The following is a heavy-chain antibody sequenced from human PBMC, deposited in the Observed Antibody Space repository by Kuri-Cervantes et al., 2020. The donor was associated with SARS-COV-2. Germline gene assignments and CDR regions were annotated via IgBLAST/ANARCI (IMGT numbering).Heavy chain of an antibody. V-gene: IGHV4-39*01. CDR3: ARYCSGSSCQGANWFDP. D-gene: IGHD2-2*01. CDR1: GGSISSSSYY. CDR2: IYYSGST. Sequence: SETLSLTCTVSGGSISSSSYYWGWIRQPPGKGLEWIGSIYYSGSTYYNPSLKSRVTISVDTSKNQFSLNLSSVTAADTAVYYCARYCSGSSCQGANWFDPWGQGTLVTVSS. J-gene: IGHJ5*02.